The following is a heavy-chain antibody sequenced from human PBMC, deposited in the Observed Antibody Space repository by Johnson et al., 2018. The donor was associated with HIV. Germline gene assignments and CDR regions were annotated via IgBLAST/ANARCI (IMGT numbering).Heavy chain of an antibody. D-gene: IGHD2-2*01. Sequence: QVQVVESGGGVVQPGRSLRLSCAASGFTFSSYAMHWVRQAPGKGLEWVAVISYDGSNKYYADSVKGRFTISRDNSKNTRYLQMNSPRAEDTAVYYCAKDPGDFSSTSCYAFDIWGQWTMVTFSS. J-gene: IGHJ3*02. CDR2: ISYDGSNK. CDR1: GFTFSSYA. V-gene: IGHV3-30-3*01. CDR3: AKDPGDFSSTSCYAFDI.